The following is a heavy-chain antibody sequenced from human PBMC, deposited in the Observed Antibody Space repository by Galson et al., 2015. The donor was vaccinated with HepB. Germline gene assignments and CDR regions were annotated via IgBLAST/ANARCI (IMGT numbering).Heavy chain of an antibody. J-gene: IGHJ6*02. CDR3: AAGIPDTAMVHYYYYGMDV. V-gene: IGHV3-48*02. CDR1: GFTFSSYS. Sequence: SLRLSCAASGFTFSSYSMNWVRQAPGKGLEWVSYISSSSSTIYYADSVKGRFTISRDNAKNSLYLQMNSLRDEDTAVYYCAAGIPDTAMVHYYYYGMDVWGQGTTVTVSS. CDR2: ISSSSSTI. D-gene: IGHD5-18*01.